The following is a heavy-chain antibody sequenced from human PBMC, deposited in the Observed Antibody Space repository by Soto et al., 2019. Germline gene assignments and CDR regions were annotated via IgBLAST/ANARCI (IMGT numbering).Heavy chain of an antibody. D-gene: IGHD3-9*01. Sequence: QVQLVQSGAEVKKPGASVKVSCKASGYTFTSYDINWVRQATGQGLEWMGWMNPNSGNTGYAQKFQGRVTMTRNPSISTAYMELSSLRSEDTAVYYCARGLYYDILTGYPYYYGMDVWGQGTTVTVSS. CDR2: MNPNSGNT. CDR3: ARGLYYDILTGYPYYYGMDV. CDR1: GYTFTSYD. J-gene: IGHJ6*02. V-gene: IGHV1-8*01.